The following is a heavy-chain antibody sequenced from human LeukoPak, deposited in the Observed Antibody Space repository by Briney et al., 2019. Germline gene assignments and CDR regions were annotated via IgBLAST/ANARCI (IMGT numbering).Heavy chain of an antibody. D-gene: IGHD3-10*01. J-gene: IGHJ6*02. CDR2: ISWNSGSI. CDR1: GFTFDDYA. CDR3: ARDGPGRFGVINYYGTDV. Sequence: GRSLRLSCAASGFTFDDYAMHWVRQAPGKGLEWVSGISWNSGSIGYADSVKGRFTISRDNAKNSLYLQMNSLRAEDTAVYYCARDGPGRFGVINYYGTDVWGQGTTVTVSS. V-gene: IGHV3-9*01.